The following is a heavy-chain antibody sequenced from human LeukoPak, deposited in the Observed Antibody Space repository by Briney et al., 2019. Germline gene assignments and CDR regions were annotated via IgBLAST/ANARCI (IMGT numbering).Heavy chain of an antibody. J-gene: IGHJ4*02. CDR3: AKDRSSWWRGASLDY. V-gene: IGHV3-30*02. D-gene: IGHD6-13*01. Sequence: PGGSLRLSCAASGFTFSSYGMHWVRQAPGKGLEWVAFIRYDGSNKYYADSVKGRFTISRDNSKNTLYLQMNSLRAEDPAVYYCAKDRSSWWRGASLDYWGQGTLVTVSS. CDR1: GFTFSSYG. CDR2: IRYDGSNK.